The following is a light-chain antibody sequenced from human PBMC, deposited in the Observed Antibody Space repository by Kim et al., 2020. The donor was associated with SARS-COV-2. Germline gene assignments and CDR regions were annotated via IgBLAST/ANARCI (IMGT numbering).Light chain of an antibody. CDR3: QQYDDGPRT. CDR1: QDISKY. J-gene: IGKJ1*01. CDR2: DAS. Sequence: ESEGDRVTISSQASQDISKYLKWYQQKPGKAPKLLICDASNLQTGIPSRFSGSGSGTDFTITVNSLQPEDIATYYCQQYDDGPRTFGQGTKVDIK. V-gene: IGKV1-33*01.